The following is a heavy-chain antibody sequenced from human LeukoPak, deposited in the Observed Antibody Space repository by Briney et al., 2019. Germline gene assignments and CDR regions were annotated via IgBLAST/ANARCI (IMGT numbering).Heavy chain of an antibody. CDR3: GEDFWSGYYPNY. D-gene: IGHD3-3*01. V-gene: IGHV3-23*01. CDR1: GFTFSSYA. Sequence: GGSLRLSCAAYGFTFSSYAMSWVRQAPGKGLEWVSAISGSGDSTYYADSVKGRFTISRDNTKNTLYLQMNSLRAEDTAVYYCGEDFWSGYYPNYWGQGTLVTVSS. J-gene: IGHJ4*02. CDR2: ISGSGDST.